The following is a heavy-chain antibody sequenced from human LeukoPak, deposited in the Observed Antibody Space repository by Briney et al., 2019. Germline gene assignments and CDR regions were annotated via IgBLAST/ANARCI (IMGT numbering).Heavy chain of an antibody. CDR2: INHSGST. CDR3: ASLSGGIAVAGNY. CDR1: GGSFSGYY. Sequence: SEILSLTCAVYGGSFSGYYWSWIRQPPGKGLEWIGEINHSGSTNYNPSLKSRVTISVDTSKNQFSLKLSSVTAADTAVYYCASLSGGIAVAGNYWGQGTLVTVSS. J-gene: IGHJ4*02. V-gene: IGHV4-34*01. D-gene: IGHD6-19*01.